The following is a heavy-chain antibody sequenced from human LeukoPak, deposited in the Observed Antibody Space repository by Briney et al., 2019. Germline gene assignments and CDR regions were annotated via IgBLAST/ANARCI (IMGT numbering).Heavy chain of an antibody. CDR1: GFTFSSYW. J-gene: IGHJ4*02. CDR2: IKQDGSEK. Sequence: GGSLRLSCAASGFTFSSYWMSWVRQAPGKGLEWVANIKQDGSEKYYVDSVKGRFTISRDNAKNSLYLQMNSLRAEDTAVYYCARDLVEGNMDTAMVTLGYWGQGTLVTVSS. V-gene: IGHV3-7*01. D-gene: IGHD5-18*01. CDR3: ARDLVEGNMDTAMVTLGY.